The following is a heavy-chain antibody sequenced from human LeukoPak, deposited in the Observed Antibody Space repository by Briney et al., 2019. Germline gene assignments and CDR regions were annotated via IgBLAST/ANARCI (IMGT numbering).Heavy chain of an antibody. V-gene: IGHV3-11*01. CDR1: GFTFSAYY. CDR2: ISDSGTTV. Sequence: PGGSLRLSCAASGFTFSAYYMTWIRQAPGEGLQWVSYISDSGTTVEYTDSVKGRFTISRDNAKNSLYLQMNSLRAEDTAVYYCARDRIAAAGTYDYWGQGTLVTVSS. J-gene: IGHJ4*02. CDR3: ARDRIAAAGTYDY. D-gene: IGHD6-13*01.